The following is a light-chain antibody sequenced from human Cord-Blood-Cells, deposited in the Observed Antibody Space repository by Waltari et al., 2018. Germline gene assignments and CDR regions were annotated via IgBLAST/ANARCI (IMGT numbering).Light chain of an antibody. J-gene: IGLJ1*01. Sequence: ITISCTGTSSDVGGYNYGPWYQQHPGKAPKLMIYDVSNRPSGVSNLFSGSKSGNTASLTISGLQAEDEADYYCSSYTSSSTLVFGTGTKVTVL. V-gene: IGLV2-14*04. CDR3: SSYTSSSTLV. CDR2: DVS. CDR1: SSDVGGYNY.